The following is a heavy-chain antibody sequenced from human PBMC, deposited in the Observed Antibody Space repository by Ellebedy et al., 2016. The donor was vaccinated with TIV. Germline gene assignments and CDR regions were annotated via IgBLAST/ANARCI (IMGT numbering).Heavy chain of an antibody. CDR2: MTGDGVST. CDR1: GCTFAPYA. V-gene: IGHV3-64D*06. D-gene: IGHD3-16*01. CDR3: VKAWGD. Sequence: PGGSLRLSCLASGCTFAPYAMHCGRQAPGKGLEYVSAMTGDGVSTYYADSVKGRFTISRDNSKHTLYLQMSSLRPEDTAMYYCVKAWGDWGQGTLVTVSS. J-gene: IGHJ4*02.